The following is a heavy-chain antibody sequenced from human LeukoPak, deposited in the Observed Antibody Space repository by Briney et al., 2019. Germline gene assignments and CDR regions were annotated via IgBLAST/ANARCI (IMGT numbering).Heavy chain of an antibody. D-gene: IGHD3-10*01. CDR1: GGSISGSSYH. J-gene: IGHJ4*02. CDR3: ARRHDGEFDY. Sequence: SETLSLTCTVSGGSISGSSYHWGWIRHPPGKGLEWIGNLYYSGSTYYNPSLKSRVTISVDTSKNQFSLKLSSVTAADTAVYYCARRHDGEFDYWGQGTLVTVSS. V-gene: IGHV4-39*01. CDR2: LYYSGST.